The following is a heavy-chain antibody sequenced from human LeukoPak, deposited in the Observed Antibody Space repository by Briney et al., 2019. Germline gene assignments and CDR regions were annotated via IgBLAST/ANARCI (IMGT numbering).Heavy chain of an antibody. V-gene: IGHV3-7*01. CDR3: ARGLYSSSWYQGY. D-gene: IGHD6-13*01. J-gene: IGHJ4*02. CDR2: IKQDGSEK. CDR1: GFTFSSYW. Sequence: PGGSLRLSCAASGFTFSSYWMSWVRQAPGKGLEWVANIKQDGSEKYYVDSVKGRFTTSRGNAKNSLYLQMNSLRAEDTAVYYCARGLYSSSWYQGYWGQGTLVTVSS.